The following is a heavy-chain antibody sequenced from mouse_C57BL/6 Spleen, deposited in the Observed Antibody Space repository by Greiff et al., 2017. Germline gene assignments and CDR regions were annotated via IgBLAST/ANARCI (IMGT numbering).Heavy chain of an antibody. Sequence: QVQLQQPGAELVMPGASVKLSCKASGYTFTSYWMHWVKQRPGQGLEWIGEIDPSDSYTNYNQKFKGKATLTVDKSSSTAYMQLSSLTSEDSAVXSCARRGDYDQYWYCDDWGTGTTVTVSS. CDR2: IDPSDSYT. CDR1: GYTFTSYW. D-gene: IGHD2-4*01. V-gene: IGHV1-69*01. J-gene: IGHJ1*03. CDR3: ARRGDYDQYWYCDD.